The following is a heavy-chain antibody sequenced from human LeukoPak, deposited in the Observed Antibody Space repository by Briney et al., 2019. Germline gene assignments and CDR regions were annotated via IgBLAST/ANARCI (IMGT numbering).Heavy chain of an antibody. Sequence: GGSLRLSCAASGFTFSNYEMIWVRQAPGKGLEWLSYISSSGDRSLYADAVRGRVTISRDNSQNTLYLQMDSLRAEDTALYYCAKEYSGYDFDYWGQGTLVTVSS. CDR3: AKEYSGYDFDY. CDR1: GFTFSNYE. D-gene: IGHD5-12*01. CDR2: ISSSGDRS. V-gene: IGHV3-23*01. J-gene: IGHJ4*02.